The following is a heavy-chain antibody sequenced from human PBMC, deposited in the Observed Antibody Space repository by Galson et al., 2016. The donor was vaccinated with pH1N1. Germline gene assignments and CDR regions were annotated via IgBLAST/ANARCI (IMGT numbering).Heavy chain of an antibody. Sequence: TVSLTCTVSGGAISSGDYYLTWIRQPPGKGLEWLGHMYFRGITLYTPSRKSPITISLDTTKNQLSLSLRSVPAADTAVYYCARGNRGRSPDRTFYFDFWGQGTLITVSS. J-gene: IGHJ4*02. CDR2: MYFRGIT. CDR1: GGAISSGDYY. V-gene: IGHV4-30-4*01. CDR3: ARGNRGRSPDRTFYFDF. D-gene: IGHD1-26*01.